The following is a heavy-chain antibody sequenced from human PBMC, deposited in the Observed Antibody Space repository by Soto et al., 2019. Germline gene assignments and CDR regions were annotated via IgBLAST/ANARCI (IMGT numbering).Heavy chain of an antibody. CDR1: GYTFTSYN. J-gene: IGHJ5*02. CDR3: AIAAGRFGELFWFDP. Sequence: QVQLVQSGAGVKKPGASVKVSCKASGYTFTSYNIHWVRQAPGQGLEWVGMINPRGFFTTYAQKFRGRVTMTGDTSSSVVYMELTNLRSEDTAVYYCAIAAGRFGELFWFDPWGQGTLVSVSS. CDR2: INPRGFFT. D-gene: IGHD3-10*01. V-gene: IGHV1-46*01.